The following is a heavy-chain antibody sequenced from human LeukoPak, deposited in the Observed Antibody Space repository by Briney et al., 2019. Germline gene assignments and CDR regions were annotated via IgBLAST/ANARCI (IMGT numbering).Heavy chain of an antibody. J-gene: IGHJ4*02. CDR3: AKGSYYDSSGSFYFDY. Sequence: GGSLRLSCAASGLAFSRFWMSWVRQAPGKGLEWVSGISGSGDNTYYADSVKGRFTISRDNSKNTLYVQVNSLGTEDTAAYYCAKGSYYDSSGSFYFDYWGQGTLVTVSS. D-gene: IGHD3-22*01. CDR1: GLAFSRFW. CDR2: ISGSGDNT. V-gene: IGHV3-23*01.